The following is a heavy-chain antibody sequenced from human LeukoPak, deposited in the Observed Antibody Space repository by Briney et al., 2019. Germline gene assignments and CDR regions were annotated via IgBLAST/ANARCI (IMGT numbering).Heavy chain of an antibody. J-gene: IGHJ6*03. CDR3: AGYGGSYPYYMDV. Sequence: PGGSLRLSCAASGFTFSSYWMYWVRQGPGKGLVWVSRINSDGSSTTYADFVKGRFTISRDNAKNTLYLQMNSLRAEDTAVYYCAGYGGSYPYYMDVWGKGTTVTISS. CDR2: INSDGSST. CDR1: GFTFSSYW. V-gene: IGHV3-74*03. D-gene: IGHD1-26*01.